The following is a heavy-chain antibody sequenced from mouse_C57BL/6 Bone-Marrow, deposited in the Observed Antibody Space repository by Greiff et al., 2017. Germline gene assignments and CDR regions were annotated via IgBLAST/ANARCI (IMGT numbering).Heavy chain of an antibody. CDR2: ISGGGGNT. D-gene: IGHD1-1*01. Sequence: EVHLVESGGGLVKPGGSLKLSCAASGFTFSSYTMSWVRQTPEKRLQWVAAISGGGGNTYYPARVKCLFTITRDNDRNLLYLQMSSLRSEDTALYYCSRQVTTVLATKYFDVGGTGTTVTGSA. J-gene: IGHJ1*03. CDR1: GFTFSSYT. V-gene: IGHV5-9*01. CDR3: SRQVTTVLATKYFDV.